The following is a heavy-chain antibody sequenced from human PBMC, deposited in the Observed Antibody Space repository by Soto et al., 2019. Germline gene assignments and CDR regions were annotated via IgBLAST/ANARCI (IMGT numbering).Heavy chain of an antibody. D-gene: IGHD2-15*01. CDR3: ARQCRGVTCHWFVP. J-gene: IGHJ5*02. V-gene: IGHV4-34*01. CDR2: INHSGST. Sequence: SETLSLTCAVYGGSFSGYYWTWIRQPPGTGLEWIGEINHSGSTYYNPSLKSRVTISVDTSKNQFSVTLTSVTAADTAVYYCARQCRGVTCHWFVPWGQGTLVTVSS. CDR1: GGSFSGYY.